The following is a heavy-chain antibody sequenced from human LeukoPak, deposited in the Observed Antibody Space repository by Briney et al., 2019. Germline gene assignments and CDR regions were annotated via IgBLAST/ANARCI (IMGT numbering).Heavy chain of an antibody. CDR1: GGSFSGYY. CDR3: ARDYGDYAVNWFDP. J-gene: IGHJ5*02. CDR2: INHSGST. D-gene: IGHD4-17*01. V-gene: IGHV4-34*01. Sequence: PSETLSLTCAVYGGSFSGYYWSWIRQPPGKGLEWIGEINHSGSTNNNPSLKSRVTISVDTSKNQFSLKLSSVTAADTAVYYCARDYGDYAVNWFDPWGQGTLVTVSS.